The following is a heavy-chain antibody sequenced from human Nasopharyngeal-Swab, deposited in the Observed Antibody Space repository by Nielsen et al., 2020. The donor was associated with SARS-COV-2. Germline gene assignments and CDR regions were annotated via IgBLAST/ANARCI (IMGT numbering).Heavy chain of an antibody. J-gene: IGHJ4*02. V-gene: IGHV3-30*18. CDR3: AKERFYSGSGKYPRYFYY. Sequence: GESLKISCVASGFTFSNYGMHWVRQAPGKGLEWEAIISYDGSNKYYADSVKGRFTISKDNSKNTLYLQMNSLRSKDTALYYCAKERFYSGSGKYPRYFYYWGQGTLVTVSS. CDR1: GFTFSNYG. CDR2: ISYDGSNK. D-gene: IGHD3-10*01.